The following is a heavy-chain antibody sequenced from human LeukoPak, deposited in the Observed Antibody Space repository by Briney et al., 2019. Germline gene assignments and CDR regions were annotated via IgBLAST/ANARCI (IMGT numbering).Heavy chain of an antibody. D-gene: IGHD6-19*01. J-gene: IGHJ6*02. CDR2: FDPEDGET. CDR1: GYTLTPLS. Sequence: ASGKVSCKASGYTLTPLSMHWVRRAPGNGLGWRGGFDPEDGETIYAQKFQGRVTMTEDTSTDTAYMELSSLRSEDTAVYYCATDPSSPAVAGRDYGMDVWGQGTTVTVSS. CDR3: ATDPSSPAVAGRDYGMDV. V-gene: IGHV1-24*01.